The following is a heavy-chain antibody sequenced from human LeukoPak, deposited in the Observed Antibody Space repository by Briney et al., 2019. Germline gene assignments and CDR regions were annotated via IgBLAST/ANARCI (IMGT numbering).Heavy chain of an antibody. CDR3: AKGRHYDFWSGPFDY. J-gene: IGHJ4*02. CDR2: ISGSGGST. V-gene: IGHV3-23*01. Sequence: PGGSLRLSCAASGFTFSSYAMSWVRQAPGKGLEWVSAISGSGGSTYYADSVKGRFTISRDNSKNTLYLQMNSLRAEDTAVYYCAKGRHYDFWSGPFDYWGQGTLVTVSS. D-gene: IGHD3-3*01. CDR1: GFTFSSYA.